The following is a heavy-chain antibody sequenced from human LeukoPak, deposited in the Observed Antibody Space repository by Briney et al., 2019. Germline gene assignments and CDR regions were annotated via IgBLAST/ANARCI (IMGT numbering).Heavy chain of an antibody. CDR1: GFTFSTYS. CDR3: ARTPGYCSGGNCYRYFQN. Sequence: GGSLRLSCAASGFTFSTYSMDWVRQTPGKGLEWISYISHDGSTAYYADSVKGRFTISRDNAKNSLYLQVNSLRAEDTAVYYCARTPGYCSGGNCYRYFQNWGQGTLVTVSS. J-gene: IGHJ1*01. D-gene: IGHD2-15*01. V-gene: IGHV3-48*01. CDR2: ISHDGSTA.